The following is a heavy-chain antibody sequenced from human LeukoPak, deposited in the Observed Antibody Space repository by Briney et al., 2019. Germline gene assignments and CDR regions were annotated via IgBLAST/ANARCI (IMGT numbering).Heavy chain of an antibody. Sequence: HTGGSLRLSCAASGFTVSSNYMSWVRQAPGKGLEWVSAISGSGGSTYYADSVKGRFTISRDNSKNTLYLQMNSLRAEDTAVYYCANVPVAPYDLWAVLRGPLPHGIGYWGQGTLVTVSS. V-gene: IGHV3-23*01. J-gene: IGHJ4*02. D-gene: IGHD3/OR15-3a*01. CDR2: ISGSGGST. CDR1: GFTVSSNY. CDR3: ANVPVAPYDLWAVLRGPLPHGIGY.